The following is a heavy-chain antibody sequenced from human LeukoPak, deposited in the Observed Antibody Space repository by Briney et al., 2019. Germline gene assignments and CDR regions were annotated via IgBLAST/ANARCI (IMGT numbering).Heavy chain of an antibody. CDR1: GYTFSNFG. CDR3: ARDGTSTDDY. J-gene: IGHJ4*02. V-gene: IGHV1-18*01. CDR2: ISGNNDNP. D-gene: IGHD2-2*01. Sequence: ASVTVSCKASGYTFSNFGINWVRQAPGQGLEWMGWISGNNDNPNYGQKFQGRFTVTTDSSTNTAYMEPRNLRFDDTAVYYCARDGTSTDDYWGQGTLVTVSS.